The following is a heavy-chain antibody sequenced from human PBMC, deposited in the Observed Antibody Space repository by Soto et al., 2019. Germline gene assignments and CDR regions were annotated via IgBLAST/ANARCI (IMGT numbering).Heavy chain of an antibody. J-gene: IGHJ4*02. D-gene: IGHD2-2*02. Sequence: EAQLLESGGDLVQPGGSLRLSCAASGFTFNNYALSWVRQAPGKGLEWVSLISGPGDTTNYADSVKGRFTISRDNSNNTLYLQMDDLRAEDTAVYYCAKGNGDTLYRASDHWGQGTLVTVSS. CDR3: AKGNGDTLYRASDH. CDR2: ISGPGDTT. CDR1: GFTFNNYA. V-gene: IGHV3-23*01.